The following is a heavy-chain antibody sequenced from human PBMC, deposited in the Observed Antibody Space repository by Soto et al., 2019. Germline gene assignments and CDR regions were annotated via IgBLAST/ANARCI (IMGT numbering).Heavy chain of an antibody. J-gene: IGHJ3*01. Sequence: QVQLEESGPGLVKPSQTLSLACTVSGGSVGSGEYYYSWIRQPPGKGLEWIGYIYDSGITNYTPSLKGRVTLSLDRSNNQVSLKLRSVTAADTAVYFCARDVAHGYTKNVWGQGTMVTVSS. CDR2: IYDSGIT. D-gene: IGHD5-18*01. V-gene: IGHV4-30-4*01. CDR1: GGSVGSGEYY. CDR3: ARDVAHGYTKNV.